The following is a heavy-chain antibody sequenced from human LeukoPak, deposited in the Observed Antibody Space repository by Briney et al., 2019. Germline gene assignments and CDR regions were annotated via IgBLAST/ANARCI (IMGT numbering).Heavy chain of an antibody. V-gene: IGHV4-39*07. Sequence: SETLSLTCTVSGVSISSRSYYWGWIRQPPGKGLELIGSNYYSANTYSNPSLKSRVTISVDTSKNQFSLKLSSVTAADTAVYYCARDPGGFFDPWGQGTLVTVSS. CDR1: GVSISSRSYY. CDR2: NYYSANT. CDR3: ARDPGGFFDP. D-gene: IGHD3-10*01. J-gene: IGHJ5*02.